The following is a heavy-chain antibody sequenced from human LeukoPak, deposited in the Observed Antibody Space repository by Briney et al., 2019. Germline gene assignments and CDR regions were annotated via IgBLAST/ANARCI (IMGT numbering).Heavy chain of an antibody. Sequence: PGGSLRLSCAASGFTFTSYDMTWVRQAPGRGLEWVSSIRPGGENTYYGDSVKGRFTVSRDNSKNTLYLQMTNMRVDDTDFYYCARVAGWHWFDPWGPGTLVTVSS. J-gene: IGHJ5*02. CDR2: IRPGGENT. V-gene: IGHV3-23*01. D-gene: IGHD6-19*01. CDR3: ARVAGWHWFDP. CDR1: GFTFTSYD.